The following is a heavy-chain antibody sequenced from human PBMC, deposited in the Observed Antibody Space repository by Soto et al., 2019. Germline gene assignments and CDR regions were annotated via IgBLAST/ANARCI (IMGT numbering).Heavy chain of an antibody. CDR3: TSGFAPCSSPSCSTSFHN. V-gene: IGHV4-31*03. CDR2: LYYSGST. J-gene: IGHJ1*01. D-gene: IGHD2-2*01. Sequence: SLALTCTVSGGSISGGGYYWSWIRQHPGKGLEWIGYLYYSGSTYYNPSLKSRVTITVDTSTNQFSLKLSSGTAADTAVYYCTSGFAPCSSPSCSTSFHNWGQG. CDR1: GGSISGGGYY.